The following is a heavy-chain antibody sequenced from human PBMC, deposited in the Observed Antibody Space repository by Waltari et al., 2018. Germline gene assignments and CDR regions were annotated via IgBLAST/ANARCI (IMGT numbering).Heavy chain of an antibody. CDR3: AREGAVQCVVEDYGMDV. J-gene: IGHJ6*02. CDR2: MSLRRGST. D-gene: IGHD2-15*01. CDR1: GFTCSSYA. V-gene: IGHV3-23*01. Sequence: EVQLLESGGGLVQPGGALRLSCAASGFTCSSYAMSRVRQAPGTGLWWVSTMSLRRGSTYYPDSVKGLFTISRDNSKITLYLQMDTLRAEDTAVYYCAREGAVQCVVEDYGMDVWVHWTTVTFSS.